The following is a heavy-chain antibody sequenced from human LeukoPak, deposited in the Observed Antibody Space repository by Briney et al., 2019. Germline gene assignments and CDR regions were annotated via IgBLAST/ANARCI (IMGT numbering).Heavy chain of an antibody. Sequence: SETLSLTCTVSGGSISSSSYYWGWIRQPPGKGLEWIGRIYFSGSTYYNPSLKSRVTISVDTSKNQFPLKLSSVTAADTAVYYCARHRMYYYDSSGRGVADAFDIWGQGTMVTVSS. J-gene: IGHJ3*02. V-gene: IGHV4-39*01. CDR2: IYFSGST. CDR1: GGSISSSSYY. D-gene: IGHD3-22*01. CDR3: ARHRMYYYDSSGRGVADAFDI.